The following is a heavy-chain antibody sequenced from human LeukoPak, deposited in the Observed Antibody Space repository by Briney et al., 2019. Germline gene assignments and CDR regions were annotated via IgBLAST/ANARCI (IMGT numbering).Heavy chain of an antibody. Sequence: GGSLRLSCAASGFTVSSKYMTWVRQSPGKGLEWVSVIYSGGSIYYADSVKGRFTISRDNSRNTLYLQMNSLRAEDTALYYCARGRTMDRILVRGFDPWGQGTLVTVSS. CDR2: IYSGGSI. D-gene: IGHD6-6*01. V-gene: IGHV3-53*01. CDR3: ARGRTMDRILVRGFDP. J-gene: IGHJ5*02. CDR1: GFTVSSKY.